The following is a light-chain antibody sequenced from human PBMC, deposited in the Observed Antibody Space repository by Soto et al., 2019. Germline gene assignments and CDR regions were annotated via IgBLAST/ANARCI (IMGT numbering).Light chain of an antibody. CDR1: QSVTSTY. V-gene: IGKV3-20*01. CDR3: HQYGDSPWT. Sequence: EIVLTQSPGTLSLSPGERATLSCRASQSVTSTYLAWYEQKPGQAPRLLIYGASSRATGIPDRFSGSGSGTDFTLTISRVVPEDFAVFFCHQYGDSPWTFGQGTKEEIK. J-gene: IGKJ1*01. CDR2: GAS.